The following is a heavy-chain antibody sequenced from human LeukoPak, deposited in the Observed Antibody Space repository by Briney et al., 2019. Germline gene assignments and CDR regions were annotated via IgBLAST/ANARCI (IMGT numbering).Heavy chain of an antibody. J-gene: IGHJ3*02. Sequence: SETLSLTCSVSGDSITTSYYWTWIRQPPGKGLEWIGSIYHSGTTYYNPSLKSRVTIFVDMSKNQFSLRLNSVTAADTAVYHCARHPPGSRYAFDIWGQETMVTVS. V-gene: IGHV4-38-2*02. CDR2: IYHSGTT. CDR1: GDSITTSYY. CDR3: ARHPPGSRYAFDI.